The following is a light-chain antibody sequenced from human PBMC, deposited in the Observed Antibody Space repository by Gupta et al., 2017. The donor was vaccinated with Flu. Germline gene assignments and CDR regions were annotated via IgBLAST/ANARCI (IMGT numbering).Light chain of an antibody. Sequence: TSSCNGTSSDVGGYNYFSWYQQHPNTAPKLSIYEVSNRPSGVSTRFSGSKSGNTASLTISGPQTEDEADYYCSSYTSGSTLGVFGGGTKLTVL. V-gene: IGLV2-14*01. CDR3: SSYTSGSTLGV. J-gene: IGLJ3*02. CDR2: EVS. CDR1: SSDVGGYNY.